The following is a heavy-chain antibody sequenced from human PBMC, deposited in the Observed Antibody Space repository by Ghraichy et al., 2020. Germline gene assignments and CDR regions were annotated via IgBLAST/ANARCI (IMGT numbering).Heavy chain of an antibody. V-gene: IGHV3-30*04. J-gene: IGHJ4*02. D-gene: IGHD3-16*01. CDR3: AREVNYAPDC. Sequence: GESLNISCAASGFTFSSYIMHWVRQAPGKGLEWVAVISNDGSKKYDADSVKGRFTISRDNSKSTLYLQMNSLRAEDTAVYYCAREVNYAPDCWGQGTLVTVSS. CDR1: GFTFSSYI. CDR2: ISNDGSKK.